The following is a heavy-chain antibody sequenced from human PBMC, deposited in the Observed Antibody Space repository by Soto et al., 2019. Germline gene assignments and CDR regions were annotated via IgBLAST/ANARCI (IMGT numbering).Heavy chain of an antibody. CDR1: GFTFSSYW. CDR3: ARGPWGSYYYYYYGMDV. Sequence: GGSLRLSCAASGFTFSSYWMSWVRQAPGKGLEWVANIKQDGSEKYYVDSVKGRFTISRDNAKNSLYLQMNSLRAEDTAVYYCARGPWGSYYYYYYGMDVWGQGTTVTVS. V-gene: IGHV3-7*01. CDR2: IKQDGSEK. J-gene: IGHJ6*02. D-gene: IGHD1-26*01.